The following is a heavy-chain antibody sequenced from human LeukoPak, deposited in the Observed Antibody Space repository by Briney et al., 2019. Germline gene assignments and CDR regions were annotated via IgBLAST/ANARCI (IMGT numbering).Heavy chain of an antibody. Sequence: PGGSLRLSCAAPGFTFSSYSMNWVRQAPGKGLGWVSSISSSSSYIYYADSVKGRFTISRDNTKNSLCLRMKSLRAEETAVYYIARDQILQWLMDAHYYYYMDVWGKGTTVTISS. CDR3: ARDQILQWLMDAHYYYYMDV. J-gene: IGHJ6*03. CDR2: ISSSSSYI. V-gene: IGHV3-21*04. D-gene: IGHD3-22*01. CDR1: GFTFSSYS.